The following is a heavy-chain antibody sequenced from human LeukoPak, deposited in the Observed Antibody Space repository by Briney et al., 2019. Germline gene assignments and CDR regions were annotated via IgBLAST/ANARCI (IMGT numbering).Heavy chain of an antibody. J-gene: IGHJ4*02. CDR3: ARDAIVGAPYFDY. D-gene: IGHD1-26*01. Sequence: PSETLSLTCAVYGGSFSGYYWSWIRQPPGKGLEWIGEINHSGSTNYNPSLKGRVTISVDTSKNQFSLKLSSVTAADTAVYYCARDAIVGAPYFDYWGQGTLVTVSS. CDR1: GGSFSGYY. V-gene: IGHV4-34*01. CDR2: INHSGST.